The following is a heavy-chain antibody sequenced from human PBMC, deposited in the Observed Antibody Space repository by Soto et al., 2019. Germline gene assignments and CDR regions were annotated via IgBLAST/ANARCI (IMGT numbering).Heavy chain of an antibody. CDR1: GYTFTNYA. J-gene: IGHJ6*02. V-gene: IGHV1-3*01. CDR3: ARDFVVGGPTINYYYGMDV. Sequence: ASVKVSCKASGYTFTNYAIHWVRQAPGQRPEWMGWINAGNGNTYYADSVKGRFTISRDNSKNTLYLQMNSLGAEDTAVYYCARDFVVGGPTINYYYGMDVWGQGTTVTVSS. CDR2: INAGNGNT. D-gene: IGHD1-26*01.